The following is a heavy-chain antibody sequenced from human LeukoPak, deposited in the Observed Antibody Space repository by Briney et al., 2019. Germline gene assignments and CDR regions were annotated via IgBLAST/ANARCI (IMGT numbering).Heavy chain of an antibody. V-gene: IGHV5-51*01. Sequence: GESLKISCKGSGYSFTHYWIGWVRQMPGEGLEWMGIIYPGDSETTYSPAFRGQVTISADKSINTAYLQWSSLKASDTAMYYCARHLIPASATNRSPFDIWGQGTMVTVSS. D-gene: IGHD6-13*01. CDR2: IYPGDSET. CDR1: GYSFTHYW. CDR3: ARHLIPASATNRSPFDI. J-gene: IGHJ3*02.